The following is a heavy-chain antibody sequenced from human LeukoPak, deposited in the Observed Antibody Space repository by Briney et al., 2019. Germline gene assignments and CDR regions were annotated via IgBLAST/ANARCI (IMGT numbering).Heavy chain of an antibody. V-gene: IGHV4-4*07. CDR1: GGSISYYY. D-gene: IGHD6-13*01. CDR3: ARVGPAASIDY. CDR2: IYTSGRT. Sequence: SETLSLTCTVSGGSISYYYWNWIRQPAGKGLEWIGRIYTSGRTYYNPSLKSRVSMSVDTSKNQFSLKLSSVTAADTAVYYCARVGPAASIDYWGQGTLVTVSS. J-gene: IGHJ4*02.